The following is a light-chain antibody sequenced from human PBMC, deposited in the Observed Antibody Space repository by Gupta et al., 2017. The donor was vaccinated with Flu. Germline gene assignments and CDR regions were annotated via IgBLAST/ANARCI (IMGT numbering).Light chain of an antibody. V-gene: IGKV3-11*01. CDR1: RMFGNY. Sequence: TLSLSPGESASRMFGNYLAWYQQKPGQAPRLLTYETVYRAPGIPARFSGSGSGADFTLTISSLEPEDFATYYCQQRSNWLLSFGGGTKVEI. J-gene: IGKJ4*01. CDR3: QQRSNWLLS. CDR2: ETV.